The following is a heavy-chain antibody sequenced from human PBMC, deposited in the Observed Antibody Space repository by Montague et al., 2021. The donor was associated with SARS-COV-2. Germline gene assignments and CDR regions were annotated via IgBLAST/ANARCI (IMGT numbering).Heavy chain of an antibody. CDR1: GGSISSYY. CDR2: IYYSGST. V-gene: IGHV4-59*01. Sequence: SETLSLTCTVSGGSISSYYWSWIRQPPGKGLEWIGYIYYSGSTNXHPSLKSRVTISVDTSKKQFSLKLSSVTAADTAVYYCARAGRVRFLEYGMDVWGQGTTVTVSS. CDR3: ARAGRVRFLEYGMDV. D-gene: IGHD3-3*01. J-gene: IGHJ6*02.